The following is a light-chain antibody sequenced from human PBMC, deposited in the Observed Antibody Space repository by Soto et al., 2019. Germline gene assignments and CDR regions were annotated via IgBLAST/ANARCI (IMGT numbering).Light chain of an antibody. V-gene: IGLV3-21*02. CDR1: NIGSKS. Sequence: SYELTQPPSVSVAPGQTARITCGGTNIGSKSVHWYQQKPGQAPVLVVYDDSDRPSGIPERFSGSNSGNTATLTISGLRSEDEADYYCAAWDDSLSGVVFGGGTKLTVL. CDR2: DDS. J-gene: IGLJ2*01. CDR3: AAWDDSLSGVV.